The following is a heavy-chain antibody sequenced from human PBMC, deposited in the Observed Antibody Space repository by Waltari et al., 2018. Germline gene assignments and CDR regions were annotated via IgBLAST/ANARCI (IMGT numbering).Heavy chain of an antibody. J-gene: IGHJ3*02. CDR2: IYYSGST. CDR3: ARDPGGEEAFDI. Sequence: QVQLQESGPGLVKPSETLSLTCTVSGGSISSYYWSWIRQPPGKGLEWIGYIYYSGSTNYNPSLKSRVTISVDTSKNQFSLKLSSVTAADTAVYYCARDPGGEEAFDIWGQGTMVTVSS. D-gene: IGHD3-16*01. V-gene: IGHV4-59*01. CDR1: GGSISSYY.